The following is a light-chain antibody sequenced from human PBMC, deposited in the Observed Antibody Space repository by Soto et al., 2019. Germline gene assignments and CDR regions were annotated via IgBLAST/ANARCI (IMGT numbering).Light chain of an antibody. Sequence: EIVLTQSPGTLSLSPGERATLSCRASQSVSSSYLAWYQQKPGQAPRLLIYGASSRATGIPDRFSGSGSGTDFPLTISRLEPEDFAVYYCQQYGSSPKTFGQGTKVKIK. CDR3: QQYGSSPKT. J-gene: IGKJ1*01. CDR1: QSVSSSY. V-gene: IGKV3-20*01. CDR2: GAS.